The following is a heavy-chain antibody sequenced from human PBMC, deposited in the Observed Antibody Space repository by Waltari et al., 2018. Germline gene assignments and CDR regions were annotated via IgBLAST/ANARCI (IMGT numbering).Heavy chain of an antibody. Sequence: VQLLQSGPEVVKPGESLNISCTVSGYRFTSYWFGWLRQLPGKGLELMGIIYPGDSDTRYSPSCQGQVTISADKSISTAYRQWSSLKASDTAMYYCASGSSSRRFDYWGQGTLVTVSS. J-gene: IGHJ4*02. D-gene: IGHD6-6*01. CDR2: IYPGDSDT. CDR3: ASGSSSRRFDY. CDR1: GYRFTSYW. V-gene: IGHV5-51*03.